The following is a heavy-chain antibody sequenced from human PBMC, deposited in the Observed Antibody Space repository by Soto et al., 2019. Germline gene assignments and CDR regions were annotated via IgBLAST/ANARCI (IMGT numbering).Heavy chain of an antibody. CDR1: GGSFSGYY. Sequence: SETLSLTCAVYGGSFSGYYWSWIRQPPGKGLEWIGEINHSGSTNYNPSLKSRVTISVDTSKNQFSLKLSSVTAADTAVYYCARGVDDYIWGSYRYTTKRFDYWGQGTLVTVSS. CDR2: INHSGST. V-gene: IGHV4-34*01. D-gene: IGHD3-16*02. CDR3: ARGVDDYIWGSYRYTTKRFDY. J-gene: IGHJ4*02.